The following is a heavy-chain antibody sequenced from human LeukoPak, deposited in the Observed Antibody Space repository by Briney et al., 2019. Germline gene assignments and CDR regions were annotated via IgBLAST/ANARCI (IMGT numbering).Heavy chain of an antibody. Sequence: PGGSLRLSCAASGFTFSSYAMSWVRQAPGKGLEWVSAISGSGGSTYYADSVKGRFTISRDNSKNTLYLQMNSLRAEDTAVYYCAKALERGAYYYDSSGSYWGQGTLVTVSS. CDR3: AKALERGAYYYDSSGSY. CDR1: GFTFSSYA. J-gene: IGHJ4*02. CDR2: ISGSGGST. D-gene: IGHD3-22*01. V-gene: IGHV3-23*01.